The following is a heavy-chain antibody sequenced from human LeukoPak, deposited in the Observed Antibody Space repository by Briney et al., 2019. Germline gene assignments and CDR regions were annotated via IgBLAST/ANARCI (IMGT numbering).Heavy chain of an antibody. CDR3: VSSFDYLSPLDY. CDR2: ISSSSSYI. V-gene: IGHV3-21*04. CDR1: GFTFSSYS. D-gene: IGHD3-16*01. Sequence: GGSLRLSCAASGFTFSSYSMNWVRQAPGKGLEWVSSISSSSSYIYYADSVKGRFTISRDNSKNTLYLQMNSLRVEDTAVYYCVSSFDYLSPLDYWGQGTLVTVSS. J-gene: IGHJ4*02.